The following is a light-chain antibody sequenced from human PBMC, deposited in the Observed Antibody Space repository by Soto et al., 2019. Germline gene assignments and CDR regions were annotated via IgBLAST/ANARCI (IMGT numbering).Light chain of an antibody. CDR1: SSDVGGYDL. CDR3: SSFAGNNNL. Sequence: QSALTQPLSSSGSPGQSFTISCTGTSSDVGGYDLVAWYQQHPGKAPKLILYEVAKPPSGVPARFSGSKSGNTASLTVSGLQADDESDYYCSSFAGNNNLFGGGTKLTVL. V-gene: IGLV2-8*01. CDR2: EVA. J-gene: IGLJ2*01.